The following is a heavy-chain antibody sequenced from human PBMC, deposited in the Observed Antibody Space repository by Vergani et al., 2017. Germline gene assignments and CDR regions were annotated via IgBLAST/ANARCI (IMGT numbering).Heavy chain of an antibody. Sequence: EVQLVESGGGLVQPGGSLRLSCAASGFTFSSYSMNWVRQAPGKGLERVSYISSSSSTIYYADSVKGRFTISRDNAKNSLYLQMNSLRAEDTAVYYCARDRPYFRVAADYGHYYYGMDVWGQGTTVTVSS. CDR1: GFTFSSYS. J-gene: IGHJ6*02. CDR2: ISSSSSTI. D-gene: IGHD2-15*01. V-gene: IGHV3-48*01. CDR3: ARDRPYFRVAADYGHYYYGMDV.